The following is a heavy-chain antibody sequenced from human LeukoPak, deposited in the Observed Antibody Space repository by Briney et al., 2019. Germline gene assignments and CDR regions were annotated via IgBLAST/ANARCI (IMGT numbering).Heavy chain of an antibody. Sequence: GGSLRLSCAASGFTFSSYSMNWVRQAPGKGLEWVANIKQDGSEKYYVDSVKGRFTISRDNAKNSLYLQMNSLRAEDTAVYYCAKVNLVGSTPYYFDYWGQGTLVPVSS. V-gene: IGHV3-7*01. CDR1: GFTFSSYS. J-gene: IGHJ4*02. D-gene: IGHD1-26*01. CDR2: IKQDGSEK. CDR3: AKVNLVGSTPYYFDY.